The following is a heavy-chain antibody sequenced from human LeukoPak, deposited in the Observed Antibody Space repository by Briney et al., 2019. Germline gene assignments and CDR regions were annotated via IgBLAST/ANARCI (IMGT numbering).Heavy chain of an antibody. V-gene: IGHV5-51*01. D-gene: IGHD2-15*01. CDR3: ARSQGYCSGGSCLQGDWFDP. Sequence: GESLRISCKGSGYSFTNYWIGWVRQMPGKGLEWMGIIYPGDSDTRYSPSFQGQVTISADKSISTAYLQWGSLKASDTAMYYCARSQGYCSGGSCLQGDWFDPWGQGTLVTVSS. CDR2: IYPGDSDT. J-gene: IGHJ5*02. CDR1: GYSFTNYW.